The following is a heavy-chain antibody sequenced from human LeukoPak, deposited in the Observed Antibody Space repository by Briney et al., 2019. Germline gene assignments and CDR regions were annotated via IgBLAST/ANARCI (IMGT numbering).Heavy chain of an antibody. Sequence: GSXRLSCAXSGFMFSSYAMNWVRQVPGKGLEWASTISNTGASTYHADSVKGRFTISRDNPKSTLYLQMDSLRAEDTAVYYCARGDFGVVRPFDFWGQGTLVTVSS. CDR1: GFMFSSYA. V-gene: IGHV3-23*01. CDR2: ISNTGAST. D-gene: IGHD3-3*01. CDR3: ARGDFGVVRPFDF. J-gene: IGHJ4*02.